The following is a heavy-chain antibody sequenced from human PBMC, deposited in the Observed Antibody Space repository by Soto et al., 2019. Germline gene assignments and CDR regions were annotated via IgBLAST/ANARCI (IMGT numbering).Heavy chain of an antibody. CDR2: IYATGTT. CDR1: GASISGYY. V-gene: IGHV4-4*07. J-gene: IGHJ5*02. CDR3: VRDGTKTLRDWFDP. D-gene: IGHD1-1*01. Sequence: PSETLSLTCTVSGASISGYYWSWIRKSDGKGLEWIGRIYATGTTDYNPSLKSRVMMSVDTSKKQFSLRLRSVTAADPAVYYCVRDGTKTLRDWFDPWGQGISVTVSS.